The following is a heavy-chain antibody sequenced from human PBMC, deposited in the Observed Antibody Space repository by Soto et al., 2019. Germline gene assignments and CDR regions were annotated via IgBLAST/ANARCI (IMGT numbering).Heavy chain of an antibody. D-gene: IGHD2-2*01. J-gene: IGHJ6*03. CDR1: GFTFSSYG. CDR2: IWYEGSNK. V-gene: IGHV3-33*01. Sequence: GGSLSLSCAASGFTFSSYGMHWVRQAPGKGLGWGAVIWYEGSNKYYADSVKGKFTISRDNSKNTQYLQMNSLTAEDKEVYFCAREGTDIVVVPAAMRDYYYYYYMDVWGKGTTVTVSS. CDR3: AREGTDIVVVPAAMRDYYYYYYMDV.